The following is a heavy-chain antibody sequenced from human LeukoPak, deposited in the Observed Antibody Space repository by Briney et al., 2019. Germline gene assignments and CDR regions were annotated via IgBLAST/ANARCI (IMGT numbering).Heavy chain of an antibody. CDR1: GYTFTNYA. CDR2: MNPNSGNT. Sequence: ASVKVSCKASGYTFTNYAINWVRQAPGQGLEFMGWMNPNSGNTGYAQKFQGRVTITRNTSISTAYMELSSLRSDDTAVYYCAREEAVGDAFDIWGQGTMVTVSS. CDR3: AREEAVGDAFDI. D-gene: IGHD6-19*01. V-gene: IGHV1-8*03. J-gene: IGHJ3*02.